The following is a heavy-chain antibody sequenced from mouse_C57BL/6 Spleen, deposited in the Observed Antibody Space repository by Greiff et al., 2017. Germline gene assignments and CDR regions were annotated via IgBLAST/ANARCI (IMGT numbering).Heavy chain of an antibody. CDR3: ARYHYGSSLDY. D-gene: IGHD1-1*01. Sequence: EVKLMESGGGLVQPGGSLSLSCAASGFTFTDYYMSWVRQPPGKALEWLGFIRNKANGYTTKYSASVKGRFTISRDNSQSILYLQMNALRAEDSATYYCARYHYGSSLDYWGQGTTLTVSS. CDR1: GFTFTDYY. V-gene: IGHV7-3*01. CDR2: IRNKANGYTT. J-gene: IGHJ2*01.